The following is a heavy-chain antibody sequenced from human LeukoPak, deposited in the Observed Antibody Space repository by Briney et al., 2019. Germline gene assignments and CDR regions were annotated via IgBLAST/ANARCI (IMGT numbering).Heavy chain of an antibody. Sequence: ASVKVSRKASGYTFTGYYMHWVRQAPGQGLEWMGWINPNSGGTNYAQKFQGRVTMTRDTSISTAYMELSRLRSDDTAVYYCARALSIVGATNYWGQGTLVTVSS. V-gene: IGHV1-2*02. D-gene: IGHD1-26*01. CDR3: ARALSIVGATNY. CDR1: GYTFTGYY. CDR2: INPNSGGT. J-gene: IGHJ4*02.